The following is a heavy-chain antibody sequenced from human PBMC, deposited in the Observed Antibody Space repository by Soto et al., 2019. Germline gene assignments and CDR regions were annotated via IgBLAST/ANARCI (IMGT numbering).Heavy chain of an antibody. CDR3: ARGRGLLLWFGEGRNWFDP. J-gene: IGHJ5*02. V-gene: IGHV4-34*01. D-gene: IGHD3-10*01. CDR1: GGSFSGYY. CDR2: INHSGST. Sequence: QVQLQQWGAGLLKPSETLSLTCAVYGGSFSGYYWSWIRQPPGKGLEWIGEINHSGSTNYNPSLKRRVTISVDTSKNQFSLKLSSVTAADTAVYYCARGRGLLLWFGEGRNWFDPWGQGTLVTVSS.